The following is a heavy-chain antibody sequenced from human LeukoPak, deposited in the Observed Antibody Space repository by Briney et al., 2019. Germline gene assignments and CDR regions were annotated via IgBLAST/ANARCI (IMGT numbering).Heavy chain of an antibody. CDR2: LYYSGST. CDR3: ARQAISGYDPPPFDS. CDR1: GGSISSSTYY. J-gene: IGHJ4*02. D-gene: IGHD5-12*01. Sequence: SDTLSLTCTVSGGSISSSTYYWGWIRQPPGKGLEWIGNLYYSGSTYYNPSLKSRVPISVDTSKNQFSLKLSSVTAADTAVYYCARQAISGYDPPPFDSWGQGTLVTVSS. V-gene: IGHV4-39*01.